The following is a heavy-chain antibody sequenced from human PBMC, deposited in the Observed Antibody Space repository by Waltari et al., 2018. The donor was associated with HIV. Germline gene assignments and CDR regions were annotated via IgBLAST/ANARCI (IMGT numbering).Heavy chain of an antibody. J-gene: IGHJ5*02. D-gene: IGHD1-26*01. Sequence: QVQLVQSGAEVKKPGASVKVSCQASGYTLTNNDTNWVRQAPGQGLEWMGWMNSNSGNSDSAQKFQGRVTMTRDTSISTAYMELSSLRSEDTAVYYCARGVGSNGRDWYDPWGQGTLVTVSS. CDR3: ARGVGSNGRDWYDP. V-gene: IGHV1-8*01. CDR2: MNSNSGNS. CDR1: GYTLTNND.